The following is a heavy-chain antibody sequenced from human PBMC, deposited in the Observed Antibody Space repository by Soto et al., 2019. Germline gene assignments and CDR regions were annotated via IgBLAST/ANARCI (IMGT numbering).Heavy chain of an antibody. Sequence: PGGSLRLSCTGSGFNFGNYAMSWVRQAPGKGPEWVGFIRSETYGGTPDYAASLRGGFTISRDDSKSIAYLEINSLQTDDTAVYYCTRYYYASSGYYVYWGQGTLVTVSS. CDR1: GFNFGNYA. J-gene: IGHJ4*02. V-gene: IGHV3-49*04. CDR3: TRYYYASSGYYVY. CDR2: IRSETYGGTP. D-gene: IGHD3-22*01.